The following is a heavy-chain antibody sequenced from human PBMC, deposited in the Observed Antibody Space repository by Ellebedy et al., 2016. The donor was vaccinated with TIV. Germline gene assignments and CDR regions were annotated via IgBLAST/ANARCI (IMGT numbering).Heavy chain of an antibody. D-gene: IGHD6-19*01. CDR3: ARNSGWSIDY. J-gene: IGHJ4*02. CDR1: GFTVNTYW. V-gene: IGHV3-74*01. Sequence: GGSLRLSCAASGFTVNTYWMHWVRQAPGKGLVWVSSINSDVSSATYADSVKGRFTISRDDAKNTLYLHMNSLRAEDTAVYYCARNSGWSIDYWGLGTLVTVSS. CDR2: INSDVSSA.